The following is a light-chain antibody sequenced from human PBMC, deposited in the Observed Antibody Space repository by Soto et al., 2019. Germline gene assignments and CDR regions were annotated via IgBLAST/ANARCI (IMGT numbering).Light chain of an antibody. V-gene: IGKV3-15*01. CDR1: QSVSSN. CDR3: QQYKSWPPIT. CDR2: GAS. Sequence: EIVLTQSPGTRSLSPGERATLSGRASQSVSSNLAWYQQKPGQAPRLLIYGASTRATGIPARFSGTGSGTEFTLTISNLKSEDYAVYYCQQYKSWPPITFGQGTRLEI. J-gene: IGKJ5*01.